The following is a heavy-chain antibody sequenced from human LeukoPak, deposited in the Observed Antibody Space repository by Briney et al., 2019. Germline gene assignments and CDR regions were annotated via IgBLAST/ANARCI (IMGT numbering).Heavy chain of an antibody. CDR1: GGTFSSYA. V-gene: IGHV1-69*05. D-gene: IGHD6-6*01. Sequence: SVKVSCKASGGTFSSYAIIWVRQAPGQGLEWMGGIIPIFGTANYAQKFQGRVTITTDESTSTAYMELSSLRSEDTAVYYCARAGIAARPLDIWGQGTMVTVSS. CDR2: IIPIFGTA. J-gene: IGHJ3*02. CDR3: ARAGIAARPLDI.